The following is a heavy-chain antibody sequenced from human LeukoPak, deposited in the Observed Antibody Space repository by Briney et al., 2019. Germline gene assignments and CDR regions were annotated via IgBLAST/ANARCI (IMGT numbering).Heavy chain of an antibody. V-gene: IGHV3-48*01. CDR2: ISGSSSTI. D-gene: IGHD3-22*01. CDR1: GFTFSSYW. Sequence: GGSLRLSCEASGFTFSSYWMSWVRQAPGKGLEWGSYISGSSSTIYYADSVKGRFTISRDNGKNTLYLQMNSLRAEDTAVYYCARGSTYYDSSGQVPFDYWGQGTLVAVSS. CDR3: ARGSTYYDSSGQVPFDY. J-gene: IGHJ4*02.